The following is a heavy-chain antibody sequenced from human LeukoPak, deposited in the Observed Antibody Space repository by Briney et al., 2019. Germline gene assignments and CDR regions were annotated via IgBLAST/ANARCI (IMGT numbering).Heavy chain of an antibody. CDR3: AKRSNRGELREDDY. D-gene: IGHD1-26*01. V-gene: IGHV3-23*01. J-gene: IGHJ4*02. CDR1: GFTFSSYA. Sequence: GGSLRLSCAASGFTFSSYAMSWVRQAPGKGLEWVSTISGSGNSTYYADSVKGRFTISRDNSKNTLYLQMNSLRAEDTAVYYCAKRSNRGELREDDYWGQGTLVTVS. CDR2: ISGSGNST.